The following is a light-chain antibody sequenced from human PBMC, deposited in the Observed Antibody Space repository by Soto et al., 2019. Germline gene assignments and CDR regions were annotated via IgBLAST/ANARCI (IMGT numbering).Light chain of an antibody. CDR3: VAWDDNLSSRV. CDR1: RSNIGRAI. V-gene: IGLV1-47*01. CDR2: MNN. Sequence: QSVLTQPPSLSGTPGQTVTISCIGSRSNIGRAIVHWYQQIPGTAPKHLIYMNNQRPSGVPDRFSGSKSGTSASLVITGLRPEDEADYYCVAWDDNLSSRVFGGGTKLTVL. J-gene: IGLJ3*02.